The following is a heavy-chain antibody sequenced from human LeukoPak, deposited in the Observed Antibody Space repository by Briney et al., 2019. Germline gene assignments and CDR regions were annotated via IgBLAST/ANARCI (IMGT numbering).Heavy chain of an antibody. Sequence: GGSLRLSCAASGFTFSSYAMSWVRQAPGKGLEWVSAISGSGGSTYYADSVKGRFTISRDNSKNTLYLQMNSLRAEDTAVYYCAKDLVSPVWFGELNDYWGQGTLVTVSS. CDR2: ISGSGGST. CDR3: AKDLVSPVWFGELNDY. D-gene: IGHD3-10*01. V-gene: IGHV3-23*01. J-gene: IGHJ4*02. CDR1: GFTFSSYA.